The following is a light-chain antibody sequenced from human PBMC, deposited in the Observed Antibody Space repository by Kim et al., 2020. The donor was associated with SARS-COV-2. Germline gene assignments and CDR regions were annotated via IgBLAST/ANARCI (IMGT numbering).Light chain of an antibody. J-gene: IGKJ3*01. CDR1: RSVSSS. CDR2: DAS. CDR3: QQRSYWPIST. V-gene: IGKV3-11*01. Sequence: DIVLTQSPATLSLSPGEKATLSCRASRSVSSSLAWYQQKPGQAPRLLIYDASHRATDIPARFSGSGSGTEFTLTISSLEPEDFAVYYCQQRSYWPISTFGPGTKVDIK.